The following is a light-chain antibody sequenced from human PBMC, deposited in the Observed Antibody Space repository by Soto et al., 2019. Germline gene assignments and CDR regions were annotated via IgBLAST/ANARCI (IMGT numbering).Light chain of an antibody. J-gene: IGKJ4*01. CDR2: RAS. CDR3: QQYSTYPLT. V-gene: IGKV1-5*03. CDR1: QSISNS. Sequence: DIQMTQTPSTRSASVGDRFTMTCLASQSISNSLAWYQQKPGKAPKLLIYRASALQSGVPSRFSGSGSGTEFTLTIDSLQPDDFATFYCQQYSTYPLTFGGGTKVDIK.